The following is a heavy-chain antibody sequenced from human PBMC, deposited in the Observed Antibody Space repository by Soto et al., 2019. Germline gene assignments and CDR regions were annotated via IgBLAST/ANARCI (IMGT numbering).Heavy chain of an antibody. D-gene: IGHD2-8*01. CDR1: GTSISSYY. J-gene: IGHJ4*02. CDR2: IHYSGTT. Sequence: SETLSLTCTVSGTSISSYYWSWIRQPPGKGLEWIANIHYSGTTNYNPSLASRVTLSVDTSKNQFSLKMTSVTAADRAMYFCARYNSYAIDYWGRGTLVTVAS. V-gene: IGHV4-59*01. CDR3: ARYNSYAIDY.